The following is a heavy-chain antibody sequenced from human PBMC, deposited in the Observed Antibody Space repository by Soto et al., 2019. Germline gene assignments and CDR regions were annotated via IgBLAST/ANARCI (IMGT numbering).Heavy chain of an antibody. CDR2: IYYSGST. J-gene: IGHJ6*02. CDR3: ARARIQRRSYYYYGMDA. Sequence: SETLSLTCTVSGGSISSYYWSWIRQPPGKGLEWIGYIYYSGSTNYNPSLKSRVTISVDTSKNQFSLKLSSVTAADTAVYYCARARIQRRSYYYYGMDAWGQGTTVTVSS. D-gene: IGHD5-18*01. CDR1: GGSISSYY. V-gene: IGHV4-59*01.